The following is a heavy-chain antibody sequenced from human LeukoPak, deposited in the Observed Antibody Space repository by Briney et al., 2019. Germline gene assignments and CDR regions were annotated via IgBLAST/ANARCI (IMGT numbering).Heavy chain of an antibody. D-gene: IGHD6-19*01. CDR3: ARGMAGNDAFDI. CDR2: INSDGSST. V-gene: IGHV3-74*01. J-gene: IGHJ3*02. CDR1: GFTFSSYW. Sequence: GGPLRLSCAASGFTFSSYWMHWVRQAPGKGLVWVSRINSDGSSTSYADFVKGRFTISRDNAKNTLYLQMNSLRAEDTAVYYCARGMAGNDAFDIWGQGTMVTVSS.